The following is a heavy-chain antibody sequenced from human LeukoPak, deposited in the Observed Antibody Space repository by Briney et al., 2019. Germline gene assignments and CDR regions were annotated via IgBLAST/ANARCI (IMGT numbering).Heavy chain of an antibody. D-gene: IGHD2-15*01. Sequence: GGSLRLSCAASGFTFSSYGMHWVRQAPGKGLEWVAVISYDGSNKYYADSVKGRFTISRDDSKNTLYLQMNSLRAEDTAVYYCAKDPRGFPGGYFQHWGQGTLVTVSS. J-gene: IGHJ1*01. V-gene: IGHV3-30*18. CDR3: AKDPRGFPGGYFQH. CDR1: GFTFSSYG. CDR2: ISYDGSNK.